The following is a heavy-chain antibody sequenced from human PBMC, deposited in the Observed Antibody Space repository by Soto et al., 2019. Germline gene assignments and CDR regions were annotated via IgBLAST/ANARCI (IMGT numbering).Heavy chain of an antibody. J-gene: IGHJ5*02. V-gene: IGHV4-31*03. CDR1: GGFISSGDYY. CDR3: ARWWSGSRQGFDP. Sequence: QVQLQESGPGLVKPSQTLSLTCTVSGGFISSGDYYWNWIRQHPGKGLEWIGYIYYSGSTYYNPSLKSRVTISVATSKNQLSLKLSSVTAADTAVYYCARWWSGSRQGFDPWGQGTLVTVSS. CDR2: IYYSGST. D-gene: IGHD3-3*01.